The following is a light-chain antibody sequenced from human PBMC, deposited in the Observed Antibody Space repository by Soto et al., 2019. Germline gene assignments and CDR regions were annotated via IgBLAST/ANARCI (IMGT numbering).Light chain of an antibody. Sequence: QSALTQPASVSGSPGQAITISCTGTSSDVGGYNYVSWYQQHPGKAPKLMIYEVSNRPSGVSNRFSGSKSGNTASLTISGLQAEDEADYYCSSYTSSSTWVFGGGTKGTVL. CDR1: SSDVGGYNY. CDR3: SSYTSSSTWV. V-gene: IGLV2-14*01. J-gene: IGLJ3*02. CDR2: EVS.